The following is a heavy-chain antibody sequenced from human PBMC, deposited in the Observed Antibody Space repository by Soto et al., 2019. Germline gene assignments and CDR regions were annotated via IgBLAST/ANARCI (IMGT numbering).Heavy chain of an antibody. V-gene: IGHV1-3*01. CDR2: INAGNGNR. CDR3: AREGWDY. D-gene: IGHD2-15*01. Sequence: ASVKVSCKASGYTFTSYAMHWVRQAPGQRLEWMGWINAGNGNRKYSQKFQGRVTITRDTSASTAYMELSSLRSEDTAVYYCAREGWDYWGKGTLVTVSS. CDR1: GYTFTSYA. J-gene: IGHJ4*02.